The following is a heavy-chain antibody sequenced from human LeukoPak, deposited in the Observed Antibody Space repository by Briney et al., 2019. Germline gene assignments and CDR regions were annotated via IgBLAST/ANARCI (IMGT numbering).Heavy chain of an antibody. J-gene: IGHJ4*02. CDR1: GFTFSNCW. D-gene: IGHD2-8*01. CDR3: ATLNGPLFEY. V-gene: IGHV3-7*01. CDR2: IHQHGNEK. Sequence: GGSLRLSCAASGFTFSNCWMSWVRQAPGKGLEWVASIHQHGNEKYFVDSVRGRFTISRDNAKNSLYLQMSSLRAEDTAVYYCATLNGPLFEYWGQGTLVTVSS.